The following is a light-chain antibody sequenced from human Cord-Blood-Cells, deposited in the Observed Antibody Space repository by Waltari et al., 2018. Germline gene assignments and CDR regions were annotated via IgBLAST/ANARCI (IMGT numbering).Light chain of an antibody. J-gene: IGLJ3*02. CDR3: SSYAGSKV. Sequence: QSALTQPPSASGSPGQSVTISCTGTSSDVGGYNYVSWYQQHPGKAPKLMIYEVSKRPSGVPDRFSGPTSGNTASLTVSGLQAEDEADYYCSSYAGSKVFGGGTKLTVL. CDR1: SSDVGGYNY. CDR2: EVS. V-gene: IGLV2-8*01.